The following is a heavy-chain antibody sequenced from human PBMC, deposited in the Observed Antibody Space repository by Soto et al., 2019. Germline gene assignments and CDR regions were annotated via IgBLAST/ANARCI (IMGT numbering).Heavy chain of an antibody. J-gene: IGHJ5*02. D-gene: IGHD6-13*01. CDR2: ISSSSSYI. Sequence: GGSLRLSCAASGFTFSSYSMNWVRQAPGKGLEWVSSISSSSSYIYYADSVKGRFTISRDNAKNSLYLQMNSLRAEDTAVYYCARDVESVSPKRSGIAAARRLIDWFDPWGQGTLVTVSS. CDR3: ARDVESVSPKRSGIAAARRLIDWFDP. CDR1: GFTFSSYS. V-gene: IGHV3-21*01.